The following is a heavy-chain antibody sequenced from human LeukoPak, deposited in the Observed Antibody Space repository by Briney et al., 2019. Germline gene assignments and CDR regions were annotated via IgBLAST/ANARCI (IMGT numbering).Heavy chain of an antibody. CDR1: GGSISSGGYS. CDR2: IYHSGST. Sequence: SETLSLTCAVSGGSISSGGYSWSWIRQPPGKGLEWIGYIYHSGSTYYNPSLKSRVTISVDRSKNQFSLKLSFVTAADTAVYYCARRGGGSYYYYYGMDVWGQGTTVTVSS. V-gene: IGHV4-30-2*01. J-gene: IGHJ6*02. D-gene: IGHD2-15*01. CDR3: ARRGGGSYYYYYGMDV.